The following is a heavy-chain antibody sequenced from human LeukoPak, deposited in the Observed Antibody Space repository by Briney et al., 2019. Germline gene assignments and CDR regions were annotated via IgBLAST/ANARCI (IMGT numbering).Heavy chain of an antibody. CDR1: GYTFTSYG. D-gene: IGHD2-15*01. CDR2: ISAYNGNT. J-gene: IGHJ6*02. V-gene: IGHV1-18*01. Sequence: ASVKVSCKASGYTFTSYGIRWVRQAPGQGLAWMGWISAYNGNTNYAQKLQGRVTMTTDTSTSTAYMELRSLRSDDTAVYYCAREADLGYCSGGSCYRRTFDYGMDVWGQGTTVTVSS. CDR3: AREADLGYCSGGSCYRRTFDYGMDV.